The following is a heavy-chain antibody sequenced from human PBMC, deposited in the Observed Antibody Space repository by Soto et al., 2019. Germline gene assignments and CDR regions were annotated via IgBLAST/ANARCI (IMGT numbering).Heavy chain of an antibody. CDR1: GGSISSSSYY. CDR3: ASSNSNCALFDY. D-gene: IGHD4-4*01. CDR2: IHYSGST. V-gene: IGHV4-39*01. J-gene: IGHJ4*02. Sequence: QLQLQESGPGLVKPSETLSLTCTVSGGSISSSSYYWGWIRQPPGKGLEWIGSIHYSGSTYYNPSLKSRVTISVDTSKNQFSLKLSSVTAADTAVYYCASSNSNCALFDYWGQGTLVTVSS.